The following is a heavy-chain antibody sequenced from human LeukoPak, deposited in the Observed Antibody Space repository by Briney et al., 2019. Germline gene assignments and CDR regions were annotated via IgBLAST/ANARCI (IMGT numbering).Heavy chain of an antibody. J-gene: IGHJ3*02. CDR1: GFIVSNNY. D-gene: IGHD3-22*01. CDR3: ANDGAYYDSSTDAFDI. V-gene: IGHV3-23*01. Sequence: AGGSLRLSCAASGFIVSNNYMSWVRQAPGKGLEWVSAISGSGGSTYYADSVKGRFIISRDNSKNTLYLQMNSLRAEDTAVYYCANDGAYYDSSTDAFDIWGQGTMVTVSS. CDR2: ISGSGGST.